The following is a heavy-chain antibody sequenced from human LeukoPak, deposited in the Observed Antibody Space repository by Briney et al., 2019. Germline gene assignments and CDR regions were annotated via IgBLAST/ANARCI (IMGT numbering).Heavy chain of an antibody. V-gene: IGHV4-39*07. CDR1: GGSIRSSNQY. Sequence: PSETLSLTCTVSGGSIRSSNQYWGWIRQPPGKGLEWIGSIYSSGTTYYNPSLKSRVTVSVDTSKNHFSLEVKSVTAADTAVYFCARDSRQWLVRGYFDYWGQGRLVTVSS. J-gene: IGHJ4*02. CDR3: ARDSRQWLVRGYFDY. D-gene: IGHD6-19*01. CDR2: IYSSGTT.